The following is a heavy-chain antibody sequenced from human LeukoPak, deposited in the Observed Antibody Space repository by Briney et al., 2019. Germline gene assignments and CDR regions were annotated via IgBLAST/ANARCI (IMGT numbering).Heavy chain of an antibody. CDR1: GFTFSGYD. CDR3: AKDRTVTTGIIDY. V-gene: IGHV3-30*02. Sequence: PGGSLRLSCAASGFTFSGYDMHWVRQAPDKGLEWVAFIRYDGGNEYYADSVKGRFTIPRDTSKNTLYLQLNSLRAEDTAVYYCAKDRTVTTGIIDYWGQGTLVTVSS. J-gene: IGHJ4*02. D-gene: IGHD4-17*01. CDR2: IRYDGGNE.